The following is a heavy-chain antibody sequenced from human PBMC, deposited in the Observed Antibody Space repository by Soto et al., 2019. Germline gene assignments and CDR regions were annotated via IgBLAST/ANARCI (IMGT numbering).Heavy chain of an antibody. D-gene: IGHD3-16*01. Sequence: EVQLVESGGGLVQPGGSLRLSCAPSGFTFSDYWMHWVRQVPGKGLLWITRIKGDGSSTSQADSIEGRFTISRDNARNTLYLQMNLLRAEDTAVYYCARGGKNIYGMDVWGQGTTVTVSS. CDR3: ARGGKNIYGMDV. CDR2: IKGDGSST. V-gene: IGHV3-74*01. J-gene: IGHJ6*02. CDR1: GFTFSDYW.